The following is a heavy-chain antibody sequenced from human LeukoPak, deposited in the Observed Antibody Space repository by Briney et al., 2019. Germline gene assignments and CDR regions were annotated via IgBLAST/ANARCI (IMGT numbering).Heavy chain of an antibody. CDR1: GFNFSIHW. CDR3: ARGWAAIPD. Sequence: GGSLRLSCAASGFNFSIHWMTWVRQAPGKGLGWVANIPDDGSETNYVDSVKGRFIISRDNAKNSLSLQMSSLREEDTALYYCARGWAAIPDWGQGTLVTVSS. CDR2: IPDDGSET. J-gene: IGHJ1*01. V-gene: IGHV3-7*01. D-gene: IGHD2-15*01.